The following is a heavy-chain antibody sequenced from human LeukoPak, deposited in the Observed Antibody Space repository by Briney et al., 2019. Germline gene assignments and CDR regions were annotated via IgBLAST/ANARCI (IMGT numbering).Heavy chain of an antibody. Sequence: PSETLSLTCTVSGYSISSGYYWGWIRPPPGKGLEWIGRMYHSGSTYYNPSLKSRVTISGDTSKNQLPLKLSSVTAADTAVYYCASVSSIAVAGFDYWGQGTLVTVSS. CDR3: ASVSSIAVAGFDY. J-gene: IGHJ4*02. CDR2: MYHSGST. V-gene: IGHV4-38-2*02. D-gene: IGHD6-19*01. CDR1: GYSISSGYY.